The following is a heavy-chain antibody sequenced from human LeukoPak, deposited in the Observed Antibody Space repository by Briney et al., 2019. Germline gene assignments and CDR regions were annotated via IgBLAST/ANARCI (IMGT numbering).Heavy chain of an antibody. Sequence: GGSLRLSCAASGLTFSSYAMHWVRQAPGKGLEWVAVISYDGSNKYYADSVKGRFTISRDNSKNTLYLQMNSLRAEDTAVYYCARARPIYCSGGSCYRYYYYYGMDVWGQGTTVTVSS. CDR3: ARARPIYCSGGSCYRYYYYYGMDV. CDR1: GLTFSSYA. J-gene: IGHJ6*02. D-gene: IGHD2-15*01. V-gene: IGHV3-30*04. CDR2: ISYDGSNK.